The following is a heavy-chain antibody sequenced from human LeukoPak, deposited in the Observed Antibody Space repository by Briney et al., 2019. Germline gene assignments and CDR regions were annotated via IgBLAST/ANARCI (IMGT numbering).Heavy chain of an antibody. J-gene: IGHJ4*02. Sequence: PGRSLRLSCAASGFTFSSYGMHWVRQAPGKGLEWVSYISSSSSTIYYADSVKGRFTISRDNAKNSLYLQMNSLRAEDTAVYYCARVVARWFDYWGQGTLVTVSS. CDR2: ISSSSSTI. CDR1: GFTFSSYG. CDR3: ARVVARWFDY. D-gene: IGHD5-12*01. V-gene: IGHV3-48*04.